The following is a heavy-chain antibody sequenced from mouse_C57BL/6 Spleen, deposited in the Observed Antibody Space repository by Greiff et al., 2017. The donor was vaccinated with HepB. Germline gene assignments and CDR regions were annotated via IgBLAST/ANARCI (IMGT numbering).Heavy chain of an antibody. CDR2: ISSGGSYT. CDR3: ARPGYGSSYDYAMDY. D-gene: IGHD1-1*01. CDR1: GFTFSSYG. J-gene: IGHJ4*01. Sequence: EVKLMESGGDLVKPGGSLKLSCAASGFTFSSYGMSWVRQTPDKRLEWVATISSGGSYTYYPDSVKGRFTISRDNAKNTLYLQMSSLKSEDTAMYYCARPGYGSSYDYAMDYWGQGTSVTVSS. V-gene: IGHV5-6*01.